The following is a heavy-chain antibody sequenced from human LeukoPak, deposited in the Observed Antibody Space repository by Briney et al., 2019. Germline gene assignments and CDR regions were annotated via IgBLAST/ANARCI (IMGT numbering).Heavy chain of an antibody. CDR1: GYTFTSND. V-gene: IGHV1-8*01. CDR3: ARDYLRSASDP. Sequence: EASVKASCKASGYTFTSNDINWVRQASGQGLEWMGWMNPNSGVTDYAQKFQGRVTITADKSTSTAYMELSSLRSEDTAVYYCARDYLRSASDPWGQGTLVTVSS. J-gene: IGHJ5*02. D-gene: IGHD2/OR15-2a*01. CDR2: MNPNSGVT.